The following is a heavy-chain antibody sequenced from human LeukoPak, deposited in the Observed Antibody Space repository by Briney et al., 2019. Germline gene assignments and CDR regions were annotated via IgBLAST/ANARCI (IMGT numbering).Heavy chain of an antibody. CDR3: ARTAYGSGSLLYYYYMDV. CDR2: IYTSGST. CDR1: GGSLSSGSYY. V-gene: IGHV4-61*02. J-gene: IGHJ6*03. Sequence: PSEALSLTCTVSGGSLSSGSYYWSWIRQPAGKGLEWIGRIYTSGSTNYNLSLKSRVTISVDTSKNQFSLKLSSVTAADTAVYYCARTAYGSGSLLYYYYMDVWGKGTTVTISS. D-gene: IGHD3-10*01.